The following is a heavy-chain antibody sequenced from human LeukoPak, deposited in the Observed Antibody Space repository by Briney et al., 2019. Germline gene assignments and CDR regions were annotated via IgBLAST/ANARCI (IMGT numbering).Heavy chain of an antibody. CDR1: GGSISPYY. D-gene: IGHD3-10*02. CDR2: IYYSGNT. Sequence: SETLSLTCTVSGGSISPYYWSWIRQPPGKGLEWLGYIYYSGNTVYTPSLKSRVAISVDTSRNQFSLKLSSVTAADTAVYYCARSTGTTMFIDYWGQGTLVSVSS. J-gene: IGHJ4*02. V-gene: IGHV4-59*01. CDR3: ARSTGTTMFIDY.